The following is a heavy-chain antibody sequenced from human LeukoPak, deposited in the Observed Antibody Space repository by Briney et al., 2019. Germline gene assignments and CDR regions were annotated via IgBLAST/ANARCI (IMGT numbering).Heavy chain of an antibody. Sequence: ASVKVSCKASGYTFTSYGISWVRQAPGQGLEWMGWISAYNGNTNYAQKLQGRVTMTTDTSTSTAYMELRSLRSDDTAVYYCARLPVVVPAARYYMDVRGKGTTVTVSS. CDR3: ARLPVVVPAARYYMDV. CDR1: GYTFTSYG. CDR2: ISAYNGNT. V-gene: IGHV1-18*01. J-gene: IGHJ6*03. D-gene: IGHD2-2*01.